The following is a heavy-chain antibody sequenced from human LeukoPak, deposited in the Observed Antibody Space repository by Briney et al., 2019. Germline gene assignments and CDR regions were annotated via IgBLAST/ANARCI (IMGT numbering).Heavy chain of an antibody. CDR1: GFTFSSYA. Sequence: GGSPRLSCAASGFTFSSYAMHWVRQAPGKGLEWVAVISYDGSNKYYADSVKGRFTISRDNSKNTLYLQMNSLRAEDTAVYYCARGPRSGSYYYYYYYMDVWGKGTTVTVSS. D-gene: IGHD1-26*01. V-gene: IGHV3-30*04. CDR2: ISYDGSNK. J-gene: IGHJ6*03. CDR3: ARGPRSGSYYYYYYYMDV.